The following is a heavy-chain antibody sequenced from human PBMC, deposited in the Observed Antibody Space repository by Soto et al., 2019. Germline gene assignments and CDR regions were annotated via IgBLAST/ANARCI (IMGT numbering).Heavy chain of an antibody. J-gene: IGHJ6*02. Sequence: GGSLRLSCAASGFTFSGYAMHWVRQAPGKGLEWVAVISYDGSNKYYADSVKGRFTISRDNSKNTLYLQMNSLRAEDTAVYYCARDLPVVTSGYYYYYGMDVWGQGTTVTVSS. CDR2: ISYDGSNK. CDR1: GFTFSGYA. CDR3: ARDLPVVTSGYYYYYGMDV. V-gene: IGHV3-30-3*01. D-gene: IGHD2-21*02.